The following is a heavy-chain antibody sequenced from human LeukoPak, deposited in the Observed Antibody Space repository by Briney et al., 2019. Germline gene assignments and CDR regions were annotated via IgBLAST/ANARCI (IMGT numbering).Heavy chain of an antibody. D-gene: IGHD6-19*01. J-gene: IGHJ3*02. CDR1: GFTFDDYA. CDR3: AKGNQQWLAYDAFDI. CDR2: ISWNSGSI. Sequence: GRSLRLSCGASGFTFDDYAMHWVRQAPGKGLEWVSGISWNSGSIGYADSVKGRFTISRDNAKNSLYLQMNSLRAEDMALYYCAKGNQQWLAYDAFDIWGQGTMVTVSS. V-gene: IGHV3-9*03.